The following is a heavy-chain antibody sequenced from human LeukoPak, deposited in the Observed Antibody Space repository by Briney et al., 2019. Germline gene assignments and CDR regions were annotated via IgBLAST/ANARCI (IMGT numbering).Heavy chain of an antibody. V-gene: IGHV4-59*01. J-gene: IGHJ4*02. Sequence: SETLSLTCTVSGGSISSYYWSWIRQPPGKGLEWIGCIYYSGSTNYNPSLKSRVTISVDTSKNQFSLKLSSVTAADTAVYYCARVAAADFDYWGQGTLVTVSS. CDR1: GGSISSYY. CDR3: ARVAAADFDY. CDR2: IYYSGST. D-gene: IGHD6-13*01.